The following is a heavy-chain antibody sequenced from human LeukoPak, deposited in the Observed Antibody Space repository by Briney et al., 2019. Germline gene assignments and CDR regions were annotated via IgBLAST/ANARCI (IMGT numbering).Heavy chain of an antibody. CDR1: GGSISSYY. D-gene: IGHD3-10*01. CDR2: IYYSGST. CDR3: ARDLKVLDGSGNYYYYGMDA. V-gene: IGHV4-59*01. J-gene: IGHJ6*02. Sequence: TSETLSLTCTVSGGSISSYYWSWIRQPPGKGLEWIGYIYYSGSTNYNPSLKSRVTISVDTSKNQFSLKLSSVTAADTAVYYCARDLKVLDGSGNYYYYGMDAWGQGTTVTVSS.